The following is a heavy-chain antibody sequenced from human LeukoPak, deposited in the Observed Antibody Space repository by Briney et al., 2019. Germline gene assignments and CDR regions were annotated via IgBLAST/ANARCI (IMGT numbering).Heavy chain of an antibody. D-gene: IGHD6-13*01. J-gene: IGHJ4*02. CDR2: INPNSGGT. CDR1: GYTFTGYY. CDR3: ARGAGSSWYLNYFDY. Sequence: GASVKVSCKASGYTFTGYYMHWVRHAPGQGLEWMGWINPNSGGTNFAQKFQGRVTMTRDTSISTAYMELSRLRSDDTAVYYCARGAGSSWYLNYFDYWGQGTLVTVSS. V-gene: IGHV1-2*02.